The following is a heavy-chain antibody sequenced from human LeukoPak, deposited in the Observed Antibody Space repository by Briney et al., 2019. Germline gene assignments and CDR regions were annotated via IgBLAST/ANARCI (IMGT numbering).Heavy chain of an antibody. Sequence: PSETLSLTCAVYGGSFSNYYWSWIRQPPGKGLEWIAEINHSGTTNYNPSLKSRVTISVDTSKNQFSLKLNSVTAADTAVYYCARDQLGNNYWDQGTLVTVSS. CDR3: ARDQLGNNY. V-gene: IGHV4-34*01. J-gene: IGHJ4*02. D-gene: IGHD1-1*01. CDR1: GGSFSNYY. CDR2: INHSGTT.